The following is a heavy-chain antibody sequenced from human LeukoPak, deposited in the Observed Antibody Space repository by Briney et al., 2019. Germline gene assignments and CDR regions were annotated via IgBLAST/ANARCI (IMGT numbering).Heavy chain of an antibody. V-gene: IGHV3-33*01. Sequence: PGGSLRLSCAASGCTFSSYGMHWVRQAPGKGLEWGAVIWFDGSNKYYADSVKGRFTIYRDNSKNTLYLQMTSLRAEDTAVYYCARDRDWGCSYCSYWGQGTLVTVSS. CDR2: IWFDGSNK. D-gene: IGHD7-27*01. J-gene: IGHJ4*02. CDR3: ARDRDWGCSYCSY. CDR1: GCTFSSYG.